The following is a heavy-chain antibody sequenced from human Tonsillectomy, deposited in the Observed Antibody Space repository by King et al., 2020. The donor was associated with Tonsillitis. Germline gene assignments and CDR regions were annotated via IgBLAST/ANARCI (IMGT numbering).Heavy chain of an antibody. J-gene: IGHJ6*04. V-gene: IGHV3-33*08. CDR3: ARDAGNGMDV. D-gene: IGHD1-26*01. Sequence: VQLVESGGGVVQPGRSLRLSCAASGFTFSSYGIHWVRQAPGKGLEWVAVVWYDGSNKYYADSVKGRFSISRDNSKNTVYLQMNSLRAEDTAVYYCARDAGNGMDVWGKGTTVTASS. CDR2: VWYDGSNK. CDR1: GFTFSSYG.